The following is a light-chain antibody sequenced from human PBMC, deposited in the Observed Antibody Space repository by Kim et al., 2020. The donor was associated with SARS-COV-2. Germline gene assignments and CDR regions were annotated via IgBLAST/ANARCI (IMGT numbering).Light chain of an antibody. CDR1: TNYVGAYDY. Sequence: SRTIACTGPTNYVGAYDYVSWYQQHPGKTPKLMIYDVTKRPSGVSNRFSASKSGDTASLAISGLQSEDEADYYCSSYASGDTWVFGGGTQLTVL. CDR2: DVT. CDR3: SSYASGDTWV. V-gene: IGLV2-14*03. J-gene: IGLJ3*02.